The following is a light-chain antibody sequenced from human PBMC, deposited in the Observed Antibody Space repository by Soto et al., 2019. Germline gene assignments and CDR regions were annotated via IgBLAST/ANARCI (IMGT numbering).Light chain of an antibody. V-gene: IGLV1-47*01. CDR3: AAWDDSLSGVV. CDR1: SSNIGRSY. J-gene: IGLJ2*01. CDR2: RNN. Sequence: QSVLTQPPSASGTPGQRVTISCSGSSSNIGRSYVFWYKQLPGTAPRLLIYRNNQRPSGVPDRFAGSKSGTGSSLAISGGRSDDEAVYYCAAWDDSLSGVVFGGGTKLTVL.